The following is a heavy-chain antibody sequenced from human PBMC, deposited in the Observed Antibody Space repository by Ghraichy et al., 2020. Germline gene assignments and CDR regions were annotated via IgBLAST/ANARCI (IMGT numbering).Heavy chain of an antibody. V-gene: IGHV3-23*01. D-gene: IGHD6-19*01. Sequence: GESLNISCAASGFTFGGYAMNWVRQAPGKGLEWVSTISRSGSSTFYADSVKGRFTISRDNSKNTVHLQMNSLRAEDTAIYFCVKRGAGANGWGALDVWGQGTRVTVSS. CDR1: GFTFGGYA. CDR2: ISRSGSST. CDR3: VKRGAGANGWGALDV. J-gene: IGHJ3*01.